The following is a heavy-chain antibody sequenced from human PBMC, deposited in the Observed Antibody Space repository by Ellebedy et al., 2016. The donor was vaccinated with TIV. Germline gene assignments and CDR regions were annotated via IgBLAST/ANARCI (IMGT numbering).Heavy chain of an antibody. V-gene: IGHV1-18*04. Sequence: AASVKVSCKTSGYTFTSYGISWVRQAPGQGLEWMGWISAYNGNTNYAQMLQGRVTMTTDTFTSTAYMELRSLRSDGTAVYYCARYCNSTTCSNWFGPWGQGTLVTVSS. D-gene: IGHD2-2*01. J-gene: IGHJ5*02. CDR2: ISAYNGNT. CDR3: ARYCNSTTCSNWFGP. CDR1: GYTFTSYG.